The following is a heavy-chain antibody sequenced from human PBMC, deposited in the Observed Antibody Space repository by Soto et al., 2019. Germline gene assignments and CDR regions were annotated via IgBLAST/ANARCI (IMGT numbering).Heavy chain of an antibody. CDR1: GCSVSSGSYY. CDR2: IYYSGST. V-gene: IGHV4-61*01. CDR3: ARGPLCDFWSGYLCWFEP. D-gene: IGHD3-3*01. Sequence: SETLSLTCTVSGCSVSSGSYYGSWIRQPPGKGLEWIGYIYYSGSTNYNPSLKSRVTISVDTSKNQSSMKLSSVTAADTAVYYCARGPLCDFWSGYLCWFEPWGQG. J-gene: IGHJ5*02.